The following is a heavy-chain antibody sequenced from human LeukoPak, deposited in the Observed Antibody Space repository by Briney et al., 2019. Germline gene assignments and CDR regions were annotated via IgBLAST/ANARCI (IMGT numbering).Heavy chain of an antibody. V-gene: IGHV3-21*01. J-gene: IGHJ6*03. Sequence: GGSLRLSCAASGFTFSSYSMNWVRQAPGKGLEWVSSISSSSSYIYYADSVKGRFTISRDNAKNSLYLQMNSLRAEDTAVYYCVREGIAASRTSYYYYMDVWGKGTTVTVSS. CDR2: ISSSSSYI. CDR3: VREGIAASRTSYYYYMDV. CDR1: GFTFSSYS. D-gene: IGHD6-13*01.